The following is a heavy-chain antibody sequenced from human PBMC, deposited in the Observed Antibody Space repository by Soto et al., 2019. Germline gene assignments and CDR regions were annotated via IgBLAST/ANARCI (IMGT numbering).Heavy chain of an antibody. V-gene: IGHV3-13*05. CDR2: ISAAGDP. CDR1: GFTFRNYD. CDR3: ARTDRDFYGLDV. Sequence: EVQRVESGGGLVKPGGSLRLSCEASGFTFRNYDMHWVRQGTGKVLEWVSGISAAGDPDYADSVEGRFTISRENAQNSFFLQMNSLRVGDTAVYYCARTDRDFYGLDVWGPGHTVIVSS. J-gene: IGHJ6*02.